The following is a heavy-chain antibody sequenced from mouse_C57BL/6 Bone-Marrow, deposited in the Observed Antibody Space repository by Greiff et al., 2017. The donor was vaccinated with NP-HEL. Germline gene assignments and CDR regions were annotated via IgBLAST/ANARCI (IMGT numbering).Heavy chain of an antibody. CDR3: AREAPDRGPYYFDY. CDR1: GYTFTSYW. D-gene: IGHD3-1*01. J-gene: IGHJ2*01. V-gene: IGHV1-64*01. CDR2: IHPNSGST. Sequence: QVQLQQPGAELVKPGASVKLSCKASGYTFTSYWMHWVKQRPGQGLEWIGMIHPNSGSTNYNEKFKSKATLTVDKSSSTAYMQLSSLTSEDSAVYYCAREAPDRGPYYFDYWGQGTTLTVSS.